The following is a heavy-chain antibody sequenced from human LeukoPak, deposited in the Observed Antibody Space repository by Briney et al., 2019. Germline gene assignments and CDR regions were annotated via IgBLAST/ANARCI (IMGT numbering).Heavy chain of an antibody. J-gene: IGHJ3*02. CDR2: INPNSGGT. D-gene: IGHD6-13*01. CDR1: GYTFTSYD. CDR3: ARGGYSSSWYGNDAFDI. V-gene: IGHV1-2*02. Sequence: ASVKVSCKASGYTFTSYDINWVRQATGQGLEWMGWINPNSGGTNYAQKFQGRVTMTRDTSISTAYMELSRLRSDDTAVYYCARGGYSSSWYGNDAFDIWGQGTMVTVSS.